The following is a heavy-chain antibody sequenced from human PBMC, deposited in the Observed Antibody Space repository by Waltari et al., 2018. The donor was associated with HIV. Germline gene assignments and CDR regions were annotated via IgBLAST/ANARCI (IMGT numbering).Heavy chain of an antibody. V-gene: IGHV4-34*01. D-gene: IGHD2-2*01. CDR2: INHSGST. CDR1: GGSFSGYY. CDR3: ARRTVVVPAAMVTNWFDP. Sequence: QVQLQQWGAGLLKPSETLSLTCAVYGGSFSGYYWSWIRQPPGKGLEWIGEINHSGSTNYNPARKSRVTISVDTSKNQCSLKRSSVTAADTAVYYCARRTVVVPAAMVTNWFDPWGQGTLVTVSS. J-gene: IGHJ5*02.